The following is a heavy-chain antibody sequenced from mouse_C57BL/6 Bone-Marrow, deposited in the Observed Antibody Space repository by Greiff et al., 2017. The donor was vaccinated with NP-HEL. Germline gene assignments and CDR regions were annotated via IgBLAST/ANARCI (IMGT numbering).Heavy chain of an antibody. CDR1: GYTFTDYY. V-gene: IGHV1-19*01. CDR3: ARRGLRTCTWFAY. CDR2: INPYNGGT. D-gene: IGHD2-4*01. J-gene: IGHJ3*01. Sequence: VQLQQSGPVLVKPGASVKMSCKASGYTFTDYYMNWVKQSHGKSLEWIGVINPYNGGTSYNQKFKGKATLTVDKSSSTAYMELNSLTSEDSVVYCCARRGLRTCTWFAYWGQGTLVTVSA.